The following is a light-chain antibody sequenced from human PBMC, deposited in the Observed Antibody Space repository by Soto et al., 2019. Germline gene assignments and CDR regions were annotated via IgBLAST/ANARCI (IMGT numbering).Light chain of an antibody. CDR3: QTWDGGTRVI. V-gene: IGLV3-1*01. CDR1: HLGDRY. J-gene: IGLJ2*01. Sequence: SYELTQPPSVSVSHGQTATITCSGDHLGDRYAYWYQQKPGRSPIVVIYQDRKRPSEIPARFSGSNSGNTATLTISGTQAMDEADYYCQTWDGGTRVIFGGGTKLTVL. CDR2: QDR.